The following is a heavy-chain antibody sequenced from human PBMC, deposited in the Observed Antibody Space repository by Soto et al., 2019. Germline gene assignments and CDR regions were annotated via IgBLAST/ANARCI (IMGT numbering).Heavy chain of an antibody. V-gene: IGHV3-21*01. CDR3: ARDHTKTPYQLLYVGYYYYGMDV. CDR1: GFTFSSYS. Sequence: GGSLRLSCAASGFTFSSYSMNWVRQAPGKGLEWVSSISSSSSYVYYADSVKGRFTISRDNAKNSLYLQMNSLRAEDTAVYYCARDHTKTPYQLLYVGYYYYGMDVWGQGTTVTVSS. D-gene: IGHD2-2*02. J-gene: IGHJ6*02. CDR2: ISSSSSYV.